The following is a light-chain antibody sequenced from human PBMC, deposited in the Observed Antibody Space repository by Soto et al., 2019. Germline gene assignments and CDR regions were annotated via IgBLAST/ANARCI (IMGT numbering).Light chain of an antibody. J-gene: IGKJ2*01. V-gene: IGKV1-5*03. CDR3: QQFDGH. CDR1: QTINNW. CDR2: SAS. Sequence: DIQMTQSPSTLSASVGDRVTITCRASQTINNWLAWYQQKPGKAPKLLIYSASTLRSGVPSRFSGSGSGTEFTLTISSLQPDDFATYYCQQFDGHFGQGTKLEIK.